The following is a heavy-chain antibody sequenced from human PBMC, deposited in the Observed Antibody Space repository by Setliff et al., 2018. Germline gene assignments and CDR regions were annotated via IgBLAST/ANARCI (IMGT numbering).Heavy chain of an antibody. CDR3: ARAGLGWEPFDF. D-gene: IGHD1-26*01. J-gene: IGHJ4*02. V-gene: IGHV3-74*01. Sequence: GGSLRLSCAASGFTFSSYWMHWVRQAPRKGLVWVSRINTDGSTTSYADSVKGRFTISRDNAKNTLYLQMNSLRAEDTAVYYCARAGLGWEPFDFWGQGTLVTVSS. CDR2: INTDGSTT. CDR1: GFTFSSYW.